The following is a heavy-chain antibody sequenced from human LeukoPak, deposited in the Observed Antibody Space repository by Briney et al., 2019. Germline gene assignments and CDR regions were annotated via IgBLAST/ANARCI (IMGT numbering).Heavy chain of an antibody. V-gene: IGHV3-7*01. CDR3: ASGYRGDYSDY. D-gene: IGHD5-18*01. Sequence: GGSLRLSCAASGFTFSTYWMSWVRQAPGKGLEWVANIKQDGSEKYYVDSVKGRFTISRDNAKNSLYLQMNGLRAEDTAVYYCASGYRGDYSDYWGQGTLVTVSS. J-gene: IGHJ4*02. CDR1: GFTFSTYW. CDR2: IKQDGSEK.